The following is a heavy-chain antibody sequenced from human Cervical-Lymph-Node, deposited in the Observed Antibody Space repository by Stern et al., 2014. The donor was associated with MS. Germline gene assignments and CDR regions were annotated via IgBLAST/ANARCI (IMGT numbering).Heavy chain of an antibody. CDR3: ARGHIPYAYNYLFDY. V-gene: IGHV3-33*01. D-gene: IGHD5-24*01. CDR2: GWYDGSTA. CDR1: GFTFSSYG. Sequence: VQLVESGGGVVQPGTSLRLSCAASGFTFSSYGMHWVRQAPGKGLEWVAIGWYDGSTAYYKNSVKGRLTISRDNSNNTLSWQMNSLTAEDTAVYYCARGHIPYAYNYLFDYWGQGTLVTVSS. J-gene: IGHJ4*02.